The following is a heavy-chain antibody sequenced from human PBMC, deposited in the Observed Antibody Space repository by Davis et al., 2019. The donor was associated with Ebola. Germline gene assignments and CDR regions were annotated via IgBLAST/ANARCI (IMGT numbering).Heavy chain of an antibody. CDR1: GGTFSSYA. CDR2: IIPIFGTA. J-gene: IGHJ4*02. Sequence: AASVKVSCKASGGTFSSYAISWVRQAPGQGLEWMGGIIPIFGTANYAQKFQGRVTITADKSTSTAYMELSSLRSEDTAVYYCARDDSNLLFGYWGQGTLVTVSS. CDR3: ARDDSNLLFGY. V-gene: IGHV1-69*06. D-gene: IGHD4-11*01.